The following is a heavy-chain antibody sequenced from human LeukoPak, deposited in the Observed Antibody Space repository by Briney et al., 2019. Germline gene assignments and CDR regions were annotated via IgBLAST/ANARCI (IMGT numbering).Heavy chain of an antibody. J-gene: IGHJ6*04. CDR3: ARGPYDFWSGYYGDYGDV. D-gene: IGHD3-3*01. Sequence: ASVKVSCKASGYTFTSYGISWVRQAPGQGLEWMGWISAYNGNTNYAQKLQGRVTMTTDTSTSTAYMELRSLRSDDTAVYYCARGPYDFWSGYYGDYGDVRGKGTTVTVSS. CDR1: GYTFTSYG. V-gene: IGHV1-18*01. CDR2: ISAYNGNT.